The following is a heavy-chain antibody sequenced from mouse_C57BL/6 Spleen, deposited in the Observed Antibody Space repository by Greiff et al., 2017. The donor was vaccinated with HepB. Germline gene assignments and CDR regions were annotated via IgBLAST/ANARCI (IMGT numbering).Heavy chain of an antibody. D-gene: IGHD2-1*01. CDR3: VRHSYYGNYDYFDY. J-gene: IGHJ2*01. V-gene: IGHV10-1*01. CDR2: IRSKSNNYAT. Sequence: EVKLVESGGGLVQPKGSLKLSCAASGFSFNTYAMNWVRQAPGKGLEWVARIRSKSNNYATYYADSVKDRFTISRDDSESMLYLQMNNLKTEDTAMYYCVRHSYYGNYDYFDYWGQGTTLTVSS. CDR1: GFSFNTYA.